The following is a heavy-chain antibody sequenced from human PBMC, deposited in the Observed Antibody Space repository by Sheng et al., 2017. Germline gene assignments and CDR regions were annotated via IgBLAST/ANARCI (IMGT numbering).Heavy chain of an antibody. CDR2: ISGSGGST. CDR1: GFTFSSYA. V-gene: IGHV3-23*01. Sequence: EVQLLESGGGLVQPGGSLRLSCAASGFTFSSYAMSWVRQAPGKGLEWVSAISGSGGSTYYADSVKGRFTISRDNSKNTLYLQMNSLRAEDTAVYYCAKVALRFLEWLLIPAHYYYYGMDVWDQGP. D-gene: IGHD3-3*01. CDR3: AKVALRFLEWLLIPAHYYYYGMDV. J-gene: IGHJ6*02.